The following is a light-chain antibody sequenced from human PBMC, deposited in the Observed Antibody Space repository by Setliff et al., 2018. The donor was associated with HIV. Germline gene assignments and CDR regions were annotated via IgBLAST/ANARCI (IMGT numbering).Light chain of an antibody. CDR3: CSYAGRYTYV. CDR2: DVS. CDR1: SSDVGSYNS. V-gene: IGLV2-11*01. J-gene: IGLJ1*01. Sequence: QSALTQPRSVSGSPGQSVTISCTGTSSDVGSYNSVSWYQHHPGKAPKFMIYDVSKRPSGVPGRFSGSKSGNTASLTISGLQAEDEADYYCCSYAGRYTYVCGTGTKVTVL.